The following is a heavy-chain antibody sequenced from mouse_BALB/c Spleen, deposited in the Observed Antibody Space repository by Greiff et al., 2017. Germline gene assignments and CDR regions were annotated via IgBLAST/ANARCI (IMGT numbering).Heavy chain of an antibody. D-gene: IGHD1-2*01. Sequence: EVQVVESGGGLVKPGGSLKLSCAASGFTFSSYAMSWVRQSPEKRLEWVAEISSGGSYTYYPDTVTGRFTISRDNAKNTLYLEMSSLRSEDTAMYYCARCHYYGYAMDYWGQGTSGTVSS. CDR3: ARCHYYGYAMDY. CDR2: ISSGGSYT. CDR1: GFTFSSYA. J-gene: IGHJ4*01. V-gene: IGHV5-9-4*01.